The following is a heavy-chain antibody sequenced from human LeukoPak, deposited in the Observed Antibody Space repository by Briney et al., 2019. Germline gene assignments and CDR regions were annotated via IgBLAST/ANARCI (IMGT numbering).Heavy chain of an antibody. CDR3: ARGLAVAGKGPGDY. Sequence: GGPLRLSCAASGFTFSSYEMNWVRQAPGKGLEWVSYISSSGSTIYYADSVKGRFTISRDNAKNSLYLQMNSLRAEGTAVYYCARGLAVAGKGPGDYWGQGTLVTVSS. V-gene: IGHV3-48*03. J-gene: IGHJ4*02. CDR1: GFTFSSYE. CDR2: ISSSGSTI. D-gene: IGHD6-19*01.